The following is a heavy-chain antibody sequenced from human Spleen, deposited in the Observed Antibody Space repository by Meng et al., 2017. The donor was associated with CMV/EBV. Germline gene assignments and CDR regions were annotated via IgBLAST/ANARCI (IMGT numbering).Heavy chain of an antibody. V-gene: IGHV3-7*01. CDR2: IKQDGSEK. CDR1: GFTFSSYW. D-gene: IGHD2-2*01. Sequence: GESLKISCAPSGFTFSSYWMSWVRQTPGKGLEWVAEIKQDGSEKYYVDSVKGRFTISRDNAKNSLYLQMNSLRAEDTAVYYCARELGYCSSTSCPFDYWGQGTLVTVSS. CDR3: ARELGYCSSTSCPFDY. J-gene: IGHJ4*02.